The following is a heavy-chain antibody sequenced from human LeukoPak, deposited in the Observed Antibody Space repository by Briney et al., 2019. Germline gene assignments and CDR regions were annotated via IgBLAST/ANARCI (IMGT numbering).Heavy chain of an antibody. CDR2: INSDSNYI. V-gene: IGHV3-21*01. CDR3: AVAYYYGSGDAFDI. Sequence: GGSLRLCCAASGFTFRSYSMNWVRQAPGKGLEWVSSINSDSNYIYYADSVQGRFTISRDNAKNSLYLQMNSLRAEDTAVYYCAVAYYYGSGDAFDIWGQGTKVTVSS. CDR1: GFTFRSYS. J-gene: IGHJ3*02. D-gene: IGHD3-10*01.